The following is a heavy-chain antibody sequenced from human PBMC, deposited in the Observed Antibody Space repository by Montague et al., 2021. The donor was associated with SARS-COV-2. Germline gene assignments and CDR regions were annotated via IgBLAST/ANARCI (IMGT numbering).Heavy chain of an antibody. Sequence: TLSLTCTVSGGSISSGSYYWSWIRQPPGKGLEWIGRIYTSGSTNYNPSLKSRVTISVDTSKNQFSLKLSSVTAADTAVYYCARVAVGTMVRGVIPGYYYYGMDVWGQGTTVTVSS. J-gene: IGHJ6*02. CDR3: ARVAVGTMVRGVIPGYYYYGMDV. V-gene: IGHV4-61*02. CDR2: IYTSGST. CDR1: GGSISSGSYY. D-gene: IGHD3-10*01.